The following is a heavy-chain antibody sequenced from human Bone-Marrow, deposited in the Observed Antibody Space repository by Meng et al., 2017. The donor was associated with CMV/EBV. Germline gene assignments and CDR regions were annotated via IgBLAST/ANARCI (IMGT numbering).Heavy chain of an antibody. CDR3: AREGRAAAVNPFDY. CDR2: IIPIFGTA. V-gene: IGHV1-69*05. D-gene: IGHD6-13*01. Sequence: SVKVSCKASGGTSSSYAISWVRQAPGQGLEWMGGIIPIFGTANYAQKFQGRVTITTDESTSTAYMELSSLRSEDTAVYYCAREGRAAAVNPFDYWGQGTLVTVYS. J-gene: IGHJ4*02. CDR1: GGTSSSYA.